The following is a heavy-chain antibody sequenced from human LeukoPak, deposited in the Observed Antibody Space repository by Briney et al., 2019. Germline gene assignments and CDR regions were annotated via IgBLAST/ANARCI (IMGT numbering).Heavy chain of an antibody. CDR1: GGSISSSSYY. V-gene: IGHV4-39*01. D-gene: IGHD3-10*01. CDR2: IYYSGGT. Sequence: SETLSLTXTVSGGSISSSSYYWGWIRQPPGKGLEWVGSIYYSGGTYYNPSLKSRVTISVDTSKTQFSLKLSSVTAADTAVYYCARLNYYYGSGSSSGYYYYNMDVWGKGTTVTVSS. CDR3: ARLNYYYGSGSSSGYYYYNMDV. J-gene: IGHJ6*03.